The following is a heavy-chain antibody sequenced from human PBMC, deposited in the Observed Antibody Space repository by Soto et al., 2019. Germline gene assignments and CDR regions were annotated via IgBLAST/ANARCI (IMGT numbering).Heavy chain of an antibody. V-gene: IGHV1-69*01. CDR3: ASQTEDTAMDKGSYY. Sequence: QVQLVQSGAEVKKPGSSVKVSCKASGGTFSSYAISWVRQAPGQGLEWMGGIIPIFGTANYAQKFQGRVSITADESTSTAYRELSSLTSEDTAVYYCASQTEDTAMDKGSYYWGQGTLVTVSS. J-gene: IGHJ4*02. D-gene: IGHD5-18*01. CDR2: IIPIFGTA. CDR1: GGTFSSYA.